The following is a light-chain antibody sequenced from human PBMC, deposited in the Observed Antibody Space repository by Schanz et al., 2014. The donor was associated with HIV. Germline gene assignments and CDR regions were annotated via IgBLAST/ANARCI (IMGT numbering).Light chain of an antibody. CDR1: RYHVGSYPL. Sequence: QSALTQPASVSGSPRQSITISCTGTRYHVGSYPLSSWYQQHPGKAPKLIIYEVTKRPSGISNRFSASKSGNTASLTISGLQAEDEADYYCCSYAGNYNVFGTGTKLTVL. CDR3: CSYAGNYNV. CDR2: EVT. J-gene: IGLJ1*01. V-gene: IGLV2-23*02.